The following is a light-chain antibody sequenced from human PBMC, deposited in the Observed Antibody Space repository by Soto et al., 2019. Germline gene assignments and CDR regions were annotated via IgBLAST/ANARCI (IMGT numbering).Light chain of an antibody. CDR1: RSDVGGYNY. Sequence: QSALTQPASVSGSPGQSINISCTGTRSDVGGYNYVSWYQQLPGKAPILMIYEVSNRPSGVSIRFSGFTSGNTASLTISGLRAEDEADYYCNSYTSTSTPYVFGTGTKVTVL. CDR3: NSYTSTSTPYV. V-gene: IGLV2-14*01. J-gene: IGLJ1*01. CDR2: EVS.